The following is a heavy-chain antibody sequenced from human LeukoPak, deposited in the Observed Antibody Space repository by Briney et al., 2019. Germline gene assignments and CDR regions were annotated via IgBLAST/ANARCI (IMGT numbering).Heavy chain of an antibody. Sequence: ASEKVSCKASGYTFTDYYIHWVRQAPGQGLEWMGWINSNSGDTYYAQKFQGRVTMTRDTSITTAYMELSRLRSDDTAVYYCARERHVDNWGQGTLVTVSS. CDR1: GYTFTDYY. V-gene: IGHV1-2*02. CDR3: ARERHVDN. J-gene: IGHJ4*02. CDR2: INSNSGDT.